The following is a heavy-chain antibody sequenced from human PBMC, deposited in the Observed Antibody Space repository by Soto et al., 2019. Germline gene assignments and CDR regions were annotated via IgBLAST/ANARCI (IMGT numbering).Heavy chain of an antibody. CDR3: ARAKNDFLCFDP. Sequence: SETLSLTCTVSGDSVTSGNYYWSWIRQPPGKGLEWIGFIYNSGSTNYNPSLKSRVTISVGTSKNQFSLKLSSVTAADTAVYYCARAKNDFLCFDPWGQGTLVTVSS. CDR2: IYNSGST. CDR1: GDSVTSGNYY. V-gene: IGHV4-61*01. J-gene: IGHJ5*02. D-gene: IGHD3-3*01.